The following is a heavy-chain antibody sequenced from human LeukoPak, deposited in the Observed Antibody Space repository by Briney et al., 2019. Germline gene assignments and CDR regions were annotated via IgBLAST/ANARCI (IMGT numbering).Heavy chain of an antibody. CDR3: GRALAYTGSYPYYFDY. CDR1: GYTFTNYD. D-gene: IGHD1-26*01. J-gene: IGHJ4*02. V-gene: IGHV1-8*03. Sequence: ASVKVSCKASGYTFTNYDINWVRQATGQGLEWMGWMNPNSGNTGYAQKFQGRVTITRNTSISTAYMELSSLRSEDTAVYFCGRALAYTGSYPYYFDYWGQGTVVTVSS. CDR2: MNPNSGNT.